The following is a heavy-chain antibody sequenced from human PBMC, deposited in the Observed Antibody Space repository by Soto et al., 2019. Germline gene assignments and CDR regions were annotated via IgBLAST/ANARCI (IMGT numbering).Heavy chain of an antibody. Sequence: GGSLRLSCAASGFTFSSCAMSWVRQAPGKGLEWVSVIIDSGGSTYHADSVKGRFTISRDNSQNTLYLQMNSLRAEDTAVYYCAKSTRLGSGRYYFDSWGLGTLVTVSS. V-gene: IGHV3-23*01. J-gene: IGHJ4*02. CDR3: AKSTRLGSGRYYFDS. CDR2: IIDSGGST. CDR1: GFTFSSCA. D-gene: IGHD2-15*01.